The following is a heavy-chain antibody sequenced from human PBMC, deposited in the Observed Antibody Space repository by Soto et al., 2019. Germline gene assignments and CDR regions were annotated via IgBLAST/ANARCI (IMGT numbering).Heavy chain of an antibody. CDR2: INPNSGGT. Sequence: ASLKVSCKASGYTFTGYSLHWVRQAPGQGLEWMGWINPNSGGTNYAQKFQGRVTMTRDTSISTAYMELSRLRSDDTAVYYCARGPSPLDPWGQGILVTVSS. V-gene: IGHV1-2*02. J-gene: IGHJ5*02. CDR1: GYTFTGYS. CDR3: ARGPSPLDP.